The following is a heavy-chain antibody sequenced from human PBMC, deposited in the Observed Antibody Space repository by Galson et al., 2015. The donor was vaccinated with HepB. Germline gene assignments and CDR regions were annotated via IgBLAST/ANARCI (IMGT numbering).Heavy chain of an antibody. D-gene: IGHD1-1*01. Sequence: SLRLSCAGSGFTFSGYALHWVRQAPGKGLEWVSVIYGGGSTHYADPVRGRFTFSRDNSKNTLYLEMNSLRAEDTALYYCARDSGDWNQDYWGQGTLVTVSS. J-gene: IGHJ4*02. CDR3: ARDSGDWNQDY. CDR2: IYGGGST. V-gene: IGHV3-66*01. CDR1: GFTFSGYA.